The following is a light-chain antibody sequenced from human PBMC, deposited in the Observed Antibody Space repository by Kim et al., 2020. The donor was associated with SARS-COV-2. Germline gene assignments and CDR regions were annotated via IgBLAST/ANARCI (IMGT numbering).Light chain of an antibody. CDR3: MQSLETPYT. CDR2: LGS. J-gene: IGKJ2*01. CDR1: QSLLHSTRYNF. V-gene: IGKV2-28*01. Sequence: IVMTQSPLSLPVTXGEPASISCRSSQSLLHSTRYNFLDWYLQKPGQSPQLLIYLGSNRASGVPDRFSGSGSGTDFTLKISRVEAEDVGVYYCMQSLETPYTFGQGTKLEI.